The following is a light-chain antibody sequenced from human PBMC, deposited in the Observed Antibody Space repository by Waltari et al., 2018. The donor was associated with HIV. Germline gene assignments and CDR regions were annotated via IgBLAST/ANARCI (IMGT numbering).Light chain of an antibody. CDR2: AAS. V-gene: IGKV1-12*01. CDR3: QQADSLPLT. CDR1: QDISRS. J-gene: IGKJ4*01. Sequence: DIQLTQSPSYVSASVGDTVTVTCRASQDISRSLGWYQQKPGKAPELLIFAASTLQSGVSSRFSGSGSGTSFTLTINTLRTEDFATYYCQQADSLPLTFGGGTKVEI.